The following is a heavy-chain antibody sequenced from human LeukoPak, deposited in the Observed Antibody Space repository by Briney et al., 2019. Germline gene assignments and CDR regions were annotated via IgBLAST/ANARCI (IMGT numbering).Heavy chain of an antibody. Sequence: ASVKVSFKASGGTFSSYAISWVRQAPGQGLEWMGWISAYNGNTNYAQKLQGRVTMTTDTSTSTAYMELRSLRSDDTAVYYCARGYLYGSGSYSAYWGQGTLVTVSS. CDR3: ARGYLYGSGSYSAY. J-gene: IGHJ4*02. CDR2: ISAYNGNT. CDR1: GGTFSSYA. V-gene: IGHV1-18*01. D-gene: IGHD3-10*01.